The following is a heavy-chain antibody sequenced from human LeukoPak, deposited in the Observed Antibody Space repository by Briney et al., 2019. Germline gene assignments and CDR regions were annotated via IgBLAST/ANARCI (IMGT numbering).Heavy chain of an antibody. D-gene: IGHD4/OR15-4a*01. J-gene: IGHJ5*02. Sequence: GGSLRLSCAASGFTFSNYWMNWIRQAPGKGLVWVSRIKSDGSTATYADYVKGRFSVSRDNAKNTVYLQMNSLRTEDTAVYYCAKSDYFDPWGQGTLVTVSS. CDR1: GFTFSNYW. CDR2: IKSDGSTA. CDR3: AKSDYFDP. V-gene: IGHV3-74*01.